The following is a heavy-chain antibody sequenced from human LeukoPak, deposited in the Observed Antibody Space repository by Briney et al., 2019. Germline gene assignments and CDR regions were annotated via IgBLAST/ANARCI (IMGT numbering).Heavy chain of an antibody. CDR1: GFTFGSYG. V-gene: IGHV3-33*06. CDR3: AKDTRYYYDSSGPYYFDY. D-gene: IGHD3-22*01. J-gene: IGHJ4*02. Sequence: GRSLRLSCAASGFTFGSYGRHWVRQAPGKGLEWVAVIWYDGSNKYYADSVKGRFTISRDNSKNTLYLQMNSLRAEDTAVYYCAKDTRYYYDSSGPYYFDYWGQGTLVTVSS. CDR2: IWYDGSNK.